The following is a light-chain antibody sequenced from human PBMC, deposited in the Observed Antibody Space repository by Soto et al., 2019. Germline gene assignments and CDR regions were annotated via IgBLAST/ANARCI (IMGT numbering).Light chain of an antibody. J-gene: IGKJ1*01. CDR1: QSVNSK. Sequence: ETVMTQSPATLSVSPGERATLSCRASQSVNSKIAWYQQKPGQAPRLLIYGASTRATDIPARFSGSGSGTEFTLTISSPQSEDFAVYYCQKYNKWPRWTFGQGTKVDIK. CDR2: GAS. CDR3: QKYNKWPRWT. V-gene: IGKV3-15*01.